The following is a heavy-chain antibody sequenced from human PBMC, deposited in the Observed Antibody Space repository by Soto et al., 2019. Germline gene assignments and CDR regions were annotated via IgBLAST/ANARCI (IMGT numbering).Heavy chain of an antibody. CDR1: GGSFSGYY. D-gene: IGHD3-10*01. CDR2: INHSGST. J-gene: IGHJ5*02. V-gene: IGHV4-34*01. CDR3: ARGGRITMVRGVRKRNWFDP. Sequence: PSETLSLTCAFYGGSFSGYYWSWIRQPPGKGLEWIGEINHSGSTNYNPSLKSRVTISVDTSKNQFSLKLSSVTAADTAVYYCARGGRITMVRGVRKRNWFDPWGQGTLVTVSS.